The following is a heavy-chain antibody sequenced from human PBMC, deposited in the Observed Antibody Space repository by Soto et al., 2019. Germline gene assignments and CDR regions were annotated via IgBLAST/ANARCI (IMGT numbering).Heavy chain of an antibody. CDR3: ARAYCGGDCTRSYYYYGMDV. CDR1: GGTFNNYA. CDR2: IIPIFGAA. D-gene: IGHD2-21*02. J-gene: IGHJ6*02. V-gene: IGHV1-69*01. Sequence: QVQLVQSGAEVKKPGSSVKVSCKASGGTFNNYAISWVRQAPGQGLEWMGGIIPIFGAAHYAQKFQGRVTITADESTSTSYKELSSLRSEDTAVYYCARAYCGGDCTRSYYYYGMDVWGQGTTVSVPS.